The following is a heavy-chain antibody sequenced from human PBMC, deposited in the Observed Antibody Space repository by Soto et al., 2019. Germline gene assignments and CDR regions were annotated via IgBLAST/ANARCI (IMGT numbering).Heavy chain of an antibody. CDR3: ARGFGGSYYGVYYYGMDV. V-gene: IGHV4-59*01. D-gene: IGHD1-26*01. CDR1: GGSISSYY. Sequence: SETLSLTCTVSGGSISSYYWNWIRQPPGKGLEWIGYIYCSGSTNYNPSLKSRVTISVDTSKNQFSLKLSSVTAADTAVYYCARGFGGSYYGVYYYGMDVWGQGTTVTVSS. CDR2: IYCSGST. J-gene: IGHJ6*02.